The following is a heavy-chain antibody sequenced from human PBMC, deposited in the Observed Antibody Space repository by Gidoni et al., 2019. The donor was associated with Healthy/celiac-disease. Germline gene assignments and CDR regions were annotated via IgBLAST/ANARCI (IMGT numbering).Heavy chain of an antibody. J-gene: IGHJ6*02. CDR1: GGSFSGYY. CDR2: INHSGST. D-gene: IGHD2-15*01. V-gene: IGHV4-34*01. CDR3: ARSASRTVVVAAPMDV. Sequence: QVQLQQWGAGLLKPSESLSLTCAVYGGSFSGYYCSWIRQPPGKGLEWIGEINHSGSTNYNPSLKSRVTISVDTSKNQFSLKLSSVTAADTAVYYCARSASRTVVVAAPMDVWGQGTTVTVSS.